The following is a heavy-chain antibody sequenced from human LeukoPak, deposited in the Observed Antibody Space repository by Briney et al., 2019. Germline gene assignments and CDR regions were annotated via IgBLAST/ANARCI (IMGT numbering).Heavy chain of an antibody. D-gene: IGHD6-13*01. CDR3: ARLEQHNFDY. CDR2: ISSSGSTI. J-gene: IGHJ4*02. V-gene: IGHV3-48*03. CDR1: GFTFSSYE. Sequence: HSGGSLRLSCAASGFTFSSYEMNWVRQAPGKGLEWVSYISSSGSTIYYADSVKGRFTISRDNAKNSLYLQMNSLRAEGTAVYYCARLEQHNFDYWGQGTLVTVSS.